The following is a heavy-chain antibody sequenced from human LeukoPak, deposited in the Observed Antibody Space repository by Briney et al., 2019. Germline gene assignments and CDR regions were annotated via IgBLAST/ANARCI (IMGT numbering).Heavy chain of an antibody. CDR3: ARAGRGFSYGYLDY. D-gene: IGHD5-18*01. V-gene: IGHV3-11*04. CDR2: ISSSGSTI. CDR1: GFTFSDYY. Sequence: PGGSLRLSCAASGFTFSDYYMSWIRQAPGRGLEWVSYISSSGSTIYYGDPVKGRFTISRDNAKNSLYLQMNSLRAEDTAVYYCARAGRGFSYGYLDYWGQGSLVTVSS. J-gene: IGHJ4*02.